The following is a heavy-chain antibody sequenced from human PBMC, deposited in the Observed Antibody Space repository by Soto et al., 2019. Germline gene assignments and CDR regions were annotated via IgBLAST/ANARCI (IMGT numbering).Heavy chain of an antibody. Sequence: SETLSLTCTVSGGSISSYYWSWIRQPPGKGLEWIGYIYYSGSTNYNPSLKSRVTISVDTSKNQFSLKLSSVTAADTAVYYCARADTYYDILTGYSTPYYFDYWGQGTLVTVSS. CDR2: IYYSGST. CDR1: GGSISSYY. V-gene: IGHV4-59*08. D-gene: IGHD3-9*01. CDR3: ARADTYYDILTGYSTPYYFDY. J-gene: IGHJ4*02.